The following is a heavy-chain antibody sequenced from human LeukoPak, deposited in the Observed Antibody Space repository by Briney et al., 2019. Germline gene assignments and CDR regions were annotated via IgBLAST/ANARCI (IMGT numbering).Heavy chain of an antibody. Sequence: GGSLRLSCAASGFTFSDYYMSWIRQAPGKGLEWVSYISSSGSTIYYADSVKGRFTISRDNAKNSLYLQMNSLRAEDTAVYYCARERLSGSSWYKVLDPWGQGTLVTVSS. D-gene: IGHD6-13*01. V-gene: IGHV3-11*01. CDR1: GFTFSDYY. CDR3: ARERLSGSSWYKVLDP. J-gene: IGHJ5*02. CDR2: ISSSGSTI.